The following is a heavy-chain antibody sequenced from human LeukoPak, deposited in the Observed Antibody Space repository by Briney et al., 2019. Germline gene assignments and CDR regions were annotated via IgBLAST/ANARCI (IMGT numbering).Heavy chain of an antibody. CDR1: GFTFSSYA. V-gene: IGHV3-11*01. D-gene: IGHD2-2*01. CDR2: ISSSGSTI. J-gene: IGHJ6*02. Sequence: GGSLRLSCAASGFTFSSYAMSWIRQAPGKGLEWVSYISSSGSTIYYADSVKGRFTISRDNAKNSLYLQMNSLRAEDTAVYYCARCSSTSCWYYGMDVWGQGTTVTVSS. CDR3: ARCSSTSCWYYGMDV.